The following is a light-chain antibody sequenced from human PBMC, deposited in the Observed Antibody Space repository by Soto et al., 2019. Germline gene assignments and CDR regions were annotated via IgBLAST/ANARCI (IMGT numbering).Light chain of an antibody. Sequence: QSALTQPASVSGSPGQSIAISCTGTSSDVGGYNYVSRYQQHPGKAPKLMIYDVSNRPSGVSNRFSGSKSGNTASLTISGLQAEDEADYYCSSYISSSVFYVFGTGTKVTVL. CDR2: DVS. J-gene: IGLJ1*01. CDR3: SSYISSSVFYV. V-gene: IGLV2-14*01. CDR1: SSDVGGYNY.